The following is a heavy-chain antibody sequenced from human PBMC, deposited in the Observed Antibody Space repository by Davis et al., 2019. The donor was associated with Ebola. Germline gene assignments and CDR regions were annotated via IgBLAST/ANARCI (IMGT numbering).Heavy chain of an antibody. CDR1: GGSFSTYY. J-gene: IGHJ3*02. CDR3: ARSTMTQDAFDI. CDR2: IYYSGTT. D-gene: IGHD3-22*01. Sequence: MPSETLSLTCTVSGGSFSTYYWSWVRQPPGKGLEWVGYIYYSGTTHYNPSLRGRVTISVDTSKKHFSLKLGSVTAADTAVYYCARSTMTQDAFDIWGQGTMVSVSS. V-gene: IGHV4-59*12.